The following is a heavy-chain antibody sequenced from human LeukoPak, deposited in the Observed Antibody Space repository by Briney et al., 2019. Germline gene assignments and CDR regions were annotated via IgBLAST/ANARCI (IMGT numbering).Heavy chain of an antibody. V-gene: IGHV4-4*02. CDR2: IYHSGST. J-gene: IGHJ4*02. CDR1: GGSISSSNW. D-gene: IGHD2-15*01. Sequence: SETLSLTCAASGGSISSSNWWSWVRQPPGKGLEWIGEIYHSGSTNYNPPLKSRVTISVDKSKNQFSLKLSSVTAADTAVYYCARASYCSGGSCYSTPFDYWGQGTLVTVSS. CDR3: ARASYCSGGSCYSTPFDY.